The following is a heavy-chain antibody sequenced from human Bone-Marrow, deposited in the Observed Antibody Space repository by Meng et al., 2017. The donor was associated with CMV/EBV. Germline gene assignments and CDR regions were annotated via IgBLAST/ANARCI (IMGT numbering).Heavy chain of an antibody. Sequence: GGSLRLSCAASGFTFDDYGMSWVRQAPGKGLEWVSGINWNGGSTGYADSVKGRFTISRDNAKNSLYLQMNSLRAEDTAVYYCARDRMDPAVAGNYYYYYGMDVWGQGTTVTASS. CDR3: ARDRMDPAVAGNYYYYYGMDV. V-gene: IGHV3-20*04. J-gene: IGHJ6*02. CDR1: GFTFDDYG. D-gene: IGHD6-19*01. CDR2: INWNGGST.